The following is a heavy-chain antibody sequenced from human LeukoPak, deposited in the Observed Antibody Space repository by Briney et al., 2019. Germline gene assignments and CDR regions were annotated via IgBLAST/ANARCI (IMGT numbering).Heavy chain of an antibody. V-gene: IGHV3-74*01. CDR3: ARGYYYGSGSYSGNWFDP. Sequence: GGSLRLSCAASGFTFSSYWMHWVRQAPGKGLVWVSRINSDGSSISYADSVKGRFTISRDNAKNTLYLQMNSLRAEDTAVYYCARGYYYGSGSYSGNWFDPWGQGTLVTVSS. D-gene: IGHD3-10*01. CDR1: GFTFSSYW. J-gene: IGHJ5*02. CDR2: INSDGSSI.